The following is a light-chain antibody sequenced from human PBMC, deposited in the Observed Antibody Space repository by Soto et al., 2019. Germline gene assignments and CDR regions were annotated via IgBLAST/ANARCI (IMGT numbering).Light chain of an antibody. J-gene: IGKJ1*01. V-gene: IGKV3-15*01. CDR3: QQYNNWPQT. Sequence: DIVMTQSPATLSVSPGERANISCRAIQSVSNKLAWYHQKPGQAPRLLIYAASKMATGFLARFSGSGSGTEFTLTIDSLQSEDFAVYYCQQYNNWPQTFGQGTKV. CDR2: AAS. CDR1: QSVSNK.